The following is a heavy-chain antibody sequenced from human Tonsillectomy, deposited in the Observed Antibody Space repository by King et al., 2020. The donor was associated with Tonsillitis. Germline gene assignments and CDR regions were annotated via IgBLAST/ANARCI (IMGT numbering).Heavy chain of an antibody. D-gene: IGHD4-23*01. Sequence: VQLVESGGGVVQPGRSLRLSCAASGFTFSSYGMHWVRQAPGKGLEWVAVISHDGTTKYYGDSVMGRFTISRDNSKNTLYLQMNFLRVEDTAVYYCARDPDYAGKSGFDYWGQGTLVTVSS. CDR2: ISHDGTTK. CDR3: ARDPDYAGKSGFDY. J-gene: IGHJ4*02. CDR1: GFTFSSYG. V-gene: IGHV3-33*05.